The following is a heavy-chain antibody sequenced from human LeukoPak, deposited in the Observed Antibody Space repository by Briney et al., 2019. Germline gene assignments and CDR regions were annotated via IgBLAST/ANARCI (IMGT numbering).Heavy chain of an antibody. D-gene: IGHD3-22*01. CDR1: GFTFNYYA. V-gene: IGHV3-48*03. J-gene: IGHJ4*02. Sequence: GGSLRLSCAASGFTFNYYAMSWVRQAPGKGLEWVSYISGSGDTIYYADSVKGRFTISRDNANNSLYLQINSLRAEDTAVYYCARDTYYYDSTGYYMYYFDYWGQGTLVTVSS. CDR3: ARDTYYYDSTGYYMYYFDY. CDR2: ISGSGDTI.